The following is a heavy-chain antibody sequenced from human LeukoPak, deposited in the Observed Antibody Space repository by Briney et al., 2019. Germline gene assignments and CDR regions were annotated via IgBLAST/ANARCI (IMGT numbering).Heavy chain of an antibody. Sequence: MTSETLSLTCAVYGGSFSGYYWSWIRQPPGKGLEWIGEINHSGSTNYNPSLKSRVTISVDTSKNQFSLKLSSVTAADTAVYYCARRILWFGELLNFDYWGQGTLVTVSS. CDR1: GGSFSGYY. J-gene: IGHJ4*02. CDR3: ARRILWFGELLNFDY. D-gene: IGHD3-10*01. CDR2: INHSGST. V-gene: IGHV4-34*01.